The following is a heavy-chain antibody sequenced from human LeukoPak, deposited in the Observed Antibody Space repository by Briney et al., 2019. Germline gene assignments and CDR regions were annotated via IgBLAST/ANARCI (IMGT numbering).Heavy chain of an antibody. CDR1: GCSFTSYW. CDR3: ARLTGGYAFDI. V-gene: IGHV5-51*01. CDR2: RYPVDPDT. D-gene: IGHD7-27*01. Sequence: GEALMISCKGSGCSFTSYWIGWVRQMPGNSLEWMVIRYPVDPDTRYSPSFQRQVTISADKSISTASLQWSSLTASDTAMYYCARLTGGYAFDIWGQGTMVTVSS. J-gene: IGHJ3*02.